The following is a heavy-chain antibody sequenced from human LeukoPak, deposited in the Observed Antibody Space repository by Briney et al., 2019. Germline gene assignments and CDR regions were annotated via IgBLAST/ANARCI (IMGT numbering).Heavy chain of an antibody. CDR2: ITSDGSST. Sequence: PGGSLRLSCAASGFTVSSYWMHWVRQAPGKGLVWVSRITSDGSSTSYADSVKGRFTISRDNAKNTLYLQTNSLRVEDTAVYYCARGGPRIAVAATVDYWGQGTLVTVSS. J-gene: IGHJ4*02. V-gene: IGHV3-74*01. D-gene: IGHD6-19*01. CDR1: GFTVSSYW. CDR3: ARGGPRIAVAATVDY.